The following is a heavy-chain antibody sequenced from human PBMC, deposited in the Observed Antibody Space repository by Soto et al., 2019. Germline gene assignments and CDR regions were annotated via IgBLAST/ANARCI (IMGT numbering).Heavy chain of an antibody. Sequence: QVQLVQSGAEVKKPGSSVKVSCKASGGTFSSYAISWVRQAPGQGLEWMGGIIPIFGTANYAQKFQGRVTTTVDEDTSTAYMGLSSLRSEDTAVYYCARAMAVADAEYFQHWGQGTLVTVSS. CDR2: IIPIFGTA. J-gene: IGHJ1*01. D-gene: IGHD6-19*01. CDR3: ARAMAVADAEYFQH. V-gene: IGHV1-69*12. CDR1: GGTFSSYA.